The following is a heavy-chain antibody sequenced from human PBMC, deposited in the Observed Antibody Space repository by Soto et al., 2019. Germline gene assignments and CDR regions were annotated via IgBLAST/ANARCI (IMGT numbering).Heavy chain of an antibody. D-gene: IGHD2-8*02. CDR3: LRVKYGTGRLGP. CDR2: TFYRSKWFD. CDR1: GDSVSSNTVT. V-gene: IGHV6-1*01. J-gene: IGHJ5*02. Sequence: QVQLQQSGPGLVKPSQTLSLTCAISGDSVSSNTVTWSWIRQSPSGGLEWLGRTFYRSKWFDDYAPSVKSRIISSADTSRNQFSLQLNSVTPADTAVYYCLRVKYGTGRLGPWGQGILVTVSS.